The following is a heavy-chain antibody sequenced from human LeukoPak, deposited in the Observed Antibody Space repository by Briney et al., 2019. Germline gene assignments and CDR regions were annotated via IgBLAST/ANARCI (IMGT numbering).Heavy chain of an antibody. V-gene: IGHV4-4*07. J-gene: IGHJ3*02. CDR3: ARGRYCSADICSGGDAFDI. CDR1: GGSINNYY. D-gene: IGHD2-15*01. Sequence: SETLSLTCTVSGGSINNYYRSWIRQPARKGLEWIGRIYTRGSTNYNPSLKSRVTMSVDTSKNQFSLKLSSVTAADTAVYYCARGRYCSADICSGGDAFDIWGQGTMVSVSS. CDR2: IYTRGST.